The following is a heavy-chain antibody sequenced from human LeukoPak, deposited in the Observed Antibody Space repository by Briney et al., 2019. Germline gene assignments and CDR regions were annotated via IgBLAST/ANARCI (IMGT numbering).Heavy chain of an antibody. CDR2: ISYSGST. Sequence: PSETLSLTRSVSGDSMRDTYNYWGWIRQSPGKGLEWIGIISYSGSTNYNPSLKSRVTISVDTSKNQFSLKLSSVTAADTAVYYCARTEYYYDSSGSSNYFDYWGQGTLVTVSS. CDR3: ARTEYYYDSSGSSNYFDY. V-gene: IGHV4-61*05. J-gene: IGHJ4*02. CDR1: GDSMRDTYNY. D-gene: IGHD3-22*01.